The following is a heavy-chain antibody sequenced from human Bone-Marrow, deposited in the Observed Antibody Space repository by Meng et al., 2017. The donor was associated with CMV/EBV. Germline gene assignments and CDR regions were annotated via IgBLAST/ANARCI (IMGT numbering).Heavy chain of an antibody. CDR1: GYTFTGYD. CDR2: MNPNSGNT. V-gene: IGHV1-8*01. J-gene: IGHJ4*02. Sequence: ASVKVSCKASGYTFTGYDINWVRQATGQGLEWMGWMNPNSGNTGYAQKFQGRVTMTRNTSISTAYMELTSLISEDTAVYYCARGKGGGATHRLLDYWGQGTLVTVSS. CDR3: ARGKGGGATHRLLDY. D-gene: IGHD1-26*01.